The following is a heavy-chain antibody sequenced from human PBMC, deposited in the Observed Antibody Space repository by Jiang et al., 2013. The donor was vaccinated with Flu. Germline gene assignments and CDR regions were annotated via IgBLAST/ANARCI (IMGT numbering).Heavy chain of an antibody. Sequence: SGSGGSTYYADSVKGRFTISRDNSKNTLYLQMNSLRAEDTAVYYCAKDPEHIVGATERFDYWGQGTLVTVSS. CDR3: AKDPEHIVGATERFDY. J-gene: IGHJ4*02. CDR2: SGSGGST. D-gene: IGHD1-26*01. V-gene: IGHV3-23*01.